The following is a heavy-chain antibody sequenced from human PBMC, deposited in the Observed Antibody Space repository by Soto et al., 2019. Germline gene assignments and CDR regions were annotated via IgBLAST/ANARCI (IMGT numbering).Heavy chain of an antibody. CDR3: AELRSSSWQYDYYGMDV. J-gene: IGHJ6*02. D-gene: IGHD6-13*01. Sequence: QVQLVQSGAEVKKPGASVKVSCKASGYTFTNYGIIWVRQTPGQGLEWMGWISAYNGNTNYAQKLQGRVTMTTDTSTSAAYMELRSLRSDDTAVYYCAELRSSSWQYDYYGMDVWGQGTTVTVSS. CDR1: GYTFTNYG. V-gene: IGHV1-18*01. CDR2: ISAYNGNT.